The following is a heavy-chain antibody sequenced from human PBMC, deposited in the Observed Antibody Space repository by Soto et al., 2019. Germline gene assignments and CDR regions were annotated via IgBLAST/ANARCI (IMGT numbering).Heavy chain of an antibody. Sequence: QVQLVESGGGLVKPGGSLRLSCAASGFTFSDYYMSWIRQAPGKGLEWVAVISDDGSNKYYADSVKGRFTISRDNSNNTLYLQMNSLRVEDTAVYYCAKDKGKRYFDYWGQGILVTVSS. D-gene: IGHD2-15*01. CDR3: AKDKGKRYFDY. CDR1: GFTFSDYY. CDR2: ISDDGSNK. V-gene: IGHV3-30*18. J-gene: IGHJ4*02.